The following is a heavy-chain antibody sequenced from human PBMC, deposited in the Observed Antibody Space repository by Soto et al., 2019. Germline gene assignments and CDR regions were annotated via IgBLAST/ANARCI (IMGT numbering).Heavy chain of an antibody. Sequence: GSPRLSCAAPGFTFGLYSMIWVRQAPGKGLEWVASITSSSSYIYYEDSLKGRFTISRDNAKNSLFLQLDSLRAEDTAVYFCVRARSTDSRPDYWGQGTLVTVSS. CDR1: GFTFGLYS. D-gene: IGHD3-22*01. V-gene: IGHV3-21*01. CDR2: ITSSSSYI. J-gene: IGHJ4*02. CDR3: VRARSTDSRPDY.